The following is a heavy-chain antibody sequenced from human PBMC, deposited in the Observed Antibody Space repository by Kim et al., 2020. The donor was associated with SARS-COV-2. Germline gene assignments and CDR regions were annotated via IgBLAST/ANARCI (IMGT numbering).Heavy chain of an antibody. J-gene: IGHJ5*02. CDR3: ARGGGYTSTWRGPHYFDP. V-gene: IGHV4-31*03. Sequence: SETLSLTCTVSGDSIRSGGYYWSWLRLHPGTGLEWIGYIKYTGSTDYNPSLESRVSLSLDASWNQFSLRLNSVTAADTAVYFCARGGGYTSTWRGPHYFDPWGRGTQVIVSS. CDR2: IKYTGST. D-gene: IGHD6-13*01. CDR1: GDSIRSGGYY.